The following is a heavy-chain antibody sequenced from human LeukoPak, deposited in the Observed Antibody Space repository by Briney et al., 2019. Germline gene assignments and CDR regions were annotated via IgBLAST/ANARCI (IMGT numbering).Heavy chain of an antibody. CDR1: GFTFSSYW. Sequence: GRSLRLSCAASGFTFSSYWMTWVRQAPGKGLEWVANIKEDGSEKYYVDSVKGRFTISRDNAKNSLYLQMNSLRAEDTAVYYCARDYSGSYYLILDYWGQGTLVTVSS. CDR3: ARDYSGSYYLILDY. J-gene: IGHJ4*02. V-gene: IGHV3-7*01. CDR2: IKEDGSEK. D-gene: IGHD1-26*01.